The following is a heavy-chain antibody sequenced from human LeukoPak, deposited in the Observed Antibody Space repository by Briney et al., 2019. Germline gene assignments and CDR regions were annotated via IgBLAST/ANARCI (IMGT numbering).Heavy chain of an antibody. V-gene: IGHV3-66*01. Sequence: PGGSLRLSCGASGFTVSSNYMSWVRQAPGKGLEWVSVIYSGGSTYYADSVKGRFTISRDNSKNTLYLQMNSLRAEDTAVYYCARGWELPNWFDPWGQGTLVTVSS. D-gene: IGHD1-26*01. CDR3: ARGWELPNWFDP. J-gene: IGHJ5*02. CDR2: IYSGGST. CDR1: GFTVSSNY.